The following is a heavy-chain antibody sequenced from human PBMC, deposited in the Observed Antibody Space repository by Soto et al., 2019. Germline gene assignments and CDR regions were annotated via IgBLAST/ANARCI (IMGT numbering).Heavy chain of an antibody. D-gene: IGHD4-4*01. CDR2: IYYSGNT. Sequence: QVQLQESDPGLVKPSQTLSLTCTVSGGSISSGAYYWSWIRQPPGKGLEWIGYIYYSGNTYYNPSLKSRVTISVDTSKNQFSLKLSSVTAADTAVYYCARDYSNYFDYWGQGTLVTVSS. J-gene: IGHJ4*02. V-gene: IGHV4-30-4*01. CDR3: ARDYSNYFDY. CDR1: GGSISSGAYY.